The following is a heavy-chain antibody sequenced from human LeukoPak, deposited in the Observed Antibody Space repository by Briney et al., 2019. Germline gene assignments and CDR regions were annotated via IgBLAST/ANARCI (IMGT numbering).Heavy chain of an antibody. D-gene: IGHD5-24*01. CDR3: ARGGRWLQLGDFDY. J-gene: IGHJ4*02. V-gene: IGHV3-21*06. CDR1: GFTFSTSA. Sequence: GGSLRLSCAASGFTFSTSAMNWVRQAPGKGLEWVSSINNVRSHIYYADSVRGRFTISRDNANNVLYLQMNSLRAEDTAVYYCARGGRWLQLGDFDYWGQGTLVTVSS. CDR2: INNVRSHI.